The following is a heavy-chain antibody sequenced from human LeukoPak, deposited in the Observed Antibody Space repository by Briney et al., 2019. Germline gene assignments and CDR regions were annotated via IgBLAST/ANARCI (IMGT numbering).Heavy chain of an antibody. CDR1: GYTFTGYY. D-gene: IGHD2-15*01. V-gene: IGHV1-2*02. CDR2: IDPNSGGT. CDR3: ARDQRYCSGGGFYSGAFAI. J-gene: IGHJ3*02. Sequence: GASVKVSCKDSGYTFTGYYMHWVRQAPGQGLEWMEWIDPNSGGTNYAQKFQGRVTMTRDTSISTAYMELSRLRSEDTAVYYCARDQRYCSGGGFYSGAFAIWGQWTMVTVSS.